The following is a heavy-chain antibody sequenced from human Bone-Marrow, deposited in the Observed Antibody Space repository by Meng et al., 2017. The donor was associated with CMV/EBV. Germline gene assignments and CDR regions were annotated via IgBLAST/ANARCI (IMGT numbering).Heavy chain of an antibody. V-gene: IGHV3-30*02. CDR3: AKDRSYGSGTFYL. J-gene: IGHJ5*02. CDR2: VRFDGANE. CDR1: GFTLSNYG. Sequence: GGSLRLSCAASGFTLSNYGLHWVRQAPGKGLEWVTFVRFDGANEFYADSVKGRFTISRDDSTNMFYLQMSGLRPEDTAVYYCAKDRSYGSGTFYLWGQGVLVTVSS. D-gene: IGHD3-10*01.